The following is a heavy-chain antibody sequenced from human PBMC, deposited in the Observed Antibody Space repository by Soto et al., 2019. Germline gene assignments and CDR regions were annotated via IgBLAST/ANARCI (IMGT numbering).Heavy chain of an antibody. CDR2: ISGSGGST. Sequence: GGSLRLSCAASGFTFSSYAMSWVRQAPGKGLEWVSAISGSGGSTYYADSVKGRFTISRGNSKNTLYLQMNSLRAEDTAVYYCAKQYEWSYLYYYMDVWGKGTTVTVSS. D-gene: IGHD3-3*01. J-gene: IGHJ6*03. CDR1: GFTFSSYA. V-gene: IGHV3-23*01. CDR3: AKQYEWSYLYYYMDV.